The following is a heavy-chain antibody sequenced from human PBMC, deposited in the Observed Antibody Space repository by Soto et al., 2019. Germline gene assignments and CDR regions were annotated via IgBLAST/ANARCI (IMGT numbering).Heavy chain of an antibody. V-gene: IGHV4-34*01. CDR1: GGSFDDFY. J-gene: IGHJ6*02. CDR2: ISHDGGT. Sequence: SETLSLTCAFYGGSFDDFYWSWARQSPGKGLEWVGEISHDGGTNYSPSLASRVSISVDTSKNQFSLHLRFVTAADSGLYYCARGQLVWYGDLTPYHRDMDVWGQGTTVTVSS. CDR3: ARGQLVWYGDLTPYHRDMDV. D-gene: IGHD3-10*01.